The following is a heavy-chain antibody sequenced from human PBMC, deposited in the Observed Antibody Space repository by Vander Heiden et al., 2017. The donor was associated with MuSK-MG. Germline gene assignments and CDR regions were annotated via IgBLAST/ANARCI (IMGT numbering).Heavy chain of an antibody. J-gene: IGHJ4*02. Sequence: EVQLVQSGAEVKKPGESLKISCKGSGYTFATYWIGGVSQMPGKGLEWMGIIYPGDSDTRYSPSFQGQVTMSADNSISTAYLQWSSLKASETAMYYCARHSIIAARQAGGPFDQWGQGTVVTVFS. CDR1: GYTFATYW. V-gene: IGHV5-51*01. D-gene: IGHD6-6*01. CDR3: ARHSIIAARQAGGPFDQ. CDR2: IYPGDSDT.